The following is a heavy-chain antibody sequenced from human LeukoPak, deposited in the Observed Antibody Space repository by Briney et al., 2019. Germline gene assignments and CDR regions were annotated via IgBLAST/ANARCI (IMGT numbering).Heavy chain of an antibody. V-gene: IGHV1-18*01. D-gene: IGHD6-19*01. CDR1: GFKFTNFN. CDR3: ARGVGSGWYYFDY. J-gene: IGHJ4*02. Sequence: ASVKVSCKASGFKFTNFNFNWVRQAPGQGPEWMGWISVHNGNTNYGQKFQGRVTLTTDTSTNTVYMELRSLRSDDTAIYYCARGVGSGWYYFDYWGQGTLVTVSS. CDR2: ISVHNGNT.